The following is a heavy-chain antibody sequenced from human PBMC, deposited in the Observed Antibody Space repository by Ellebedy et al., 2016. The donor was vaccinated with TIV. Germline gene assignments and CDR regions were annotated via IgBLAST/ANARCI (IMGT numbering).Heavy chain of an antibody. D-gene: IGHD4-23*01. CDR3: ARDPVGVGPAFDA. V-gene: IGHV3-30*03. J-gene: IGHJ3*01. Sequence: PGGSLRLSCTASAFTFSAYGMHLVRQAPGKGLEWVSVISHDGSKTYYADSVKGRFTISRDNFKDTLFLQMNSLRAEDTAIYFCARDPVGVGPAFDAWGQGTMVTVSS. CDR1: AFTFSAYG. CDR2: ISHDGSKT.